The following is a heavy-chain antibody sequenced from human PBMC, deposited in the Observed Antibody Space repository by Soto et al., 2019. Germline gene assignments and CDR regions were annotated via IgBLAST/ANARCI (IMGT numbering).Heavy chain of an antibody. CDR1: GGSISSYY. CDR3: AGWTLTTYGGDG. CDR2: IYYSGST. Sequence: ASETLSLTCTVSGGSISSYYWSWIRQPPGKGLEWIGYIYYSGSTNYNPSLKSRVTISVDTSKNQFSLKLSSVTAADTAVYYCAGWTLTTYGGDGWGQGTRVTVCS. V-gene: IGHV4-59*01. D-gene: IGHD4-4*01. J-gene: IGHJ6*01.